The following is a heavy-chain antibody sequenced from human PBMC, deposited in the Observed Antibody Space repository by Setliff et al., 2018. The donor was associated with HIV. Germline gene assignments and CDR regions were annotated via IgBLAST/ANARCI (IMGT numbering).Heavy chain of an antibody. J-gene: IGHJ4*02. Sequence: GGSLRLSCAASGFTFSSYWMSWVRQAPGKRPEWVANIKGDGSETYYVDSVKGRFTISRDNAKNSLYLQMDSLRVEDTAVYYCARPFDQWGQGALVTVSS. CDR3: ARPFDQ. V-gene: IGHV3-7*01. CDR1: GFTFSSYW. CDR2: IKGDGSET.